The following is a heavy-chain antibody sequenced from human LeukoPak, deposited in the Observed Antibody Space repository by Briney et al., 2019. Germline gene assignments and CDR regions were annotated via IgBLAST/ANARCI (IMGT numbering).Heavy chain of an antibody. D-gene: IGHD5-24*01. J-gene: IGHJ4*02. CDR3: ARGGDGYNCIGY. CDR1: GFIFTDYG. Sequence: GGSLRLSCAASGFIFTDYGMHWVRQAPGKGLEWLTFIRYDGSDKYYADSVKGRFTISRDNSKNTLYLQMNSLTSEDTAVYYCARGGDGYNCIGYWGQGTLVTVSS. V-gene: IGHV3-30*02. CDR2: IRYDGSDK.